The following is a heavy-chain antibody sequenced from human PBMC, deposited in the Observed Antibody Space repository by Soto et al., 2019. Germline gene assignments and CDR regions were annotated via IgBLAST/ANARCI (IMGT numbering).Heavy chain of an antibody. Sequence: PGESLKISSKGSGYSFAGYWITWVRQKPGKGLEWMGRIDPSDSQTYYSPSFRGHVTISVTKSITTVFLQWSSLRAPDTAMYYCARQIYDSDTGPNFQYYFDSWGQGTPVTVSS. D-gene: IGHD3-22*01. CDR2: IDPSDSQT. CDR1: GYSFAGYW. J-gene: IGHJ4*02. V-gene: IGHV5-10-1*01. CDR3: ARQIYDSDTGPNFQYYFDS.